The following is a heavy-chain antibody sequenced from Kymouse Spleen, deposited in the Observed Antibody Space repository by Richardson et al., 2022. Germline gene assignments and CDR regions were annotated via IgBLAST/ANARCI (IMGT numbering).Heavy chain of an antibody. V-gene: IGHV3-9*01. Sequence: EVQLVESGGGLVQPGRSLRLSCAASGFTFDDYAMHWVRQAPGKGLEWVSGISWNSGSIGYADSVKGRFTISRDNAKNSLYLQMNSLRAEDTALYYCAKDHNWNYPHYFDYWGQGTLVTVSS. D-gene: IGHD1-7*01. CDR3: AKDHNWNYPHYFDY. CDR1: GFTFDDYA. CDR2: ISWNSGSI. J-gene: IGHJ4*02.